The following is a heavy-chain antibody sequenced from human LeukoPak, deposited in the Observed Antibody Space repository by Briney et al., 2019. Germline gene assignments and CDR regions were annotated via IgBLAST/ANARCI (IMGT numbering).Heavy chain of an antibody. CDR1: GFTFSDYY. J-gene: IGHJ4*02. V-gene: IGHV3-11*04. CDR3: ARDLNWTYYFDY. Sequence: GGSLRLSCAASGFTFSDYYMSWIRQAAGKGLEWISYISNSGTTTYYADSVKGRFTISRDNARNSLYLQMNSLRAEDTAVYYCARDLNWTYYFDYWGQGTLVTVSS. CDR2: ISNSGTTT. D-gene: IGHD1-1*01.